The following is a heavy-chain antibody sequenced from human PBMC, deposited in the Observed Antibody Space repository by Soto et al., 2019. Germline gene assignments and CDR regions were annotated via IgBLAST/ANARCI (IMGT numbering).Heavy chain of an antibody. J-gene: IGHJ6*02. CDR3: AGKTDGSGSYYNVLGSNSMDV. Sequence: SVKVSCKASGFTFTSSAVQWVRQARGQRLEWIGWIVVGSGNTNYAQKFQERVTITRDMSTSTAYMELSSLRAEDMAVYYCAGKTDGSGSYYNVLGSNSMDVWGQGTTVTVSS. D-gene: IGHD3-10*01. V-gene: IGHV1-58*01. CDR2: IVVGSGNT. CDR1: GFTFTSSA.